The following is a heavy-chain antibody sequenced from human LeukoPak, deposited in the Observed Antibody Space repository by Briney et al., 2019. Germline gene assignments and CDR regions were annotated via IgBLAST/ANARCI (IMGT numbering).Heavy chain of an antibody. CDR2: IRSKAYGGTT. CDR1: GFTFGDYV. Sequence: GGSLRLSCAASGFTFGDYVMSWVRQAPGKGQEWVGFIRSKAYGGTTKNAASVKGRFTISRDDSRSIAYLQMNSLKTEDTAVYYCTRRYNYDSSGYYYVRDAFDIWGQGTMVTVSS. D-gene: IGHD3-22*01. V-gene: IGHV3-49*04. J-gene: IGHJ3*02. CDR3: TRRYNYDSSGYYYVRDAFDI.